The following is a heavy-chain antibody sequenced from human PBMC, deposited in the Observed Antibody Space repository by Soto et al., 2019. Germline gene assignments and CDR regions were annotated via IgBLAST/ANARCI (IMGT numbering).Heavy chain of an antibody. Sequence: QGQLQESGPGLVKPSETLSLTCTVSGGSISSYYWTWIRQPPGKGLEWIGFMYNSGSTHYNPSLKSRVTISLDTSKNQFSLNLRSVTAADTAVYYCASMGYHYGSGSYPLDYWGQGTLVTVSS. CDR2: MYNSGST. CDR1: GGSISSYY. J-gene: IGHJ4*02. V-gene: IGHV4-59*08. CDR3: ASMGYHYGSGSYPLDY. D-gene: IGHD3-10*01.